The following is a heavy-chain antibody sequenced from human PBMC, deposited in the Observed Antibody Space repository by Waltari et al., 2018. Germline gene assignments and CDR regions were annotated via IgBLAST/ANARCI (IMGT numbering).Heavy chain of an antibody. V-gene: IGHV5-51*01. Sequence: EVQLVQSGAEVKQPGESLKISCKGSGYRVTNYWIGWVRQMPGKGLEWMGVVYPGDSDTRYSQSFQGQVTISADKSISTAYMQWSSLRASDTAMYYCARAYASGDDAFDLWGQGTVVTVSS. J-gene: IGHJ3*01. D-gene: IGHD2-2*01. CDR2: VYPGDSDT. CDR1: GYRVTNYW. CDR3: ARAYASGDDAFDL.